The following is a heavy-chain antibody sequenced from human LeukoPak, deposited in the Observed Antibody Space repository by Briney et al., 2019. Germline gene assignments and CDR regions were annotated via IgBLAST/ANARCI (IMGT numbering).Heavy chain of an antibody. Sequence: SETLSLTCAVHGGSFSSYSWTWIRQSPGKGLEWIGEISHTGSTIYKPSLNIRVTISVDTSKNQISLNLTSVTAADTAVYYCARVRGAAAGTDYWGQGTLVTVSS. CDR3: ARVRGAAAGTDY. CDR1: GGSFSSYS. CDR2: ISHTGST. J-gene: IGHJ4*02. D-gene: IGHD6-13*01. V-gene: IGHV4-34*01.